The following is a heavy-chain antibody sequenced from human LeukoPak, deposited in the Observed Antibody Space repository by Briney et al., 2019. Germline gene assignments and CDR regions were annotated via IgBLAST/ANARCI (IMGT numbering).Heavy chain of an antibody. V-gene: IGHV4-59*08. Sequence: PSETLSLTCTVSGGSISSYFWSWIRQTPGKGLEWIGDIHYSGSTNYNPSLKSRVTISVDTSKNQFSLNLRFVTAADTAVYFCARTQGWGTVRTGYYYGMDVWGQGTTVTVSS. CDR2: IHYSGST. CDR3: ARTQGWGTVRTGYYYGMDV. CDR1: GGSISSYF. D-gene: IGHD4-11*01. J-gene: IGHJ6*02.